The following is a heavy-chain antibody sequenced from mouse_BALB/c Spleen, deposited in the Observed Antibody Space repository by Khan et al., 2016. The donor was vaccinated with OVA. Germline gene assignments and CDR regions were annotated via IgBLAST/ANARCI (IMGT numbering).Heavy chain of an antibody. CDR3: VNNGSSSAWFTY. V-gene: IGHV1-7*01. J-gene: IGHJ3*01. Sequence: QVQLQQSGAELAKPGASVKMSCKASGYTFTNYWMHWVKQRPGQGLEWIGYINPSTGYTEHNQKFKDKATLTADKSSSTAYMQLSSPTSEESAVFYCVNNGSSSAWFTYWGKGTRVTVSA. D-gene: IGHD1-1*01. CDR1: GYTFTNYW. CDR2: INPSTGYT.